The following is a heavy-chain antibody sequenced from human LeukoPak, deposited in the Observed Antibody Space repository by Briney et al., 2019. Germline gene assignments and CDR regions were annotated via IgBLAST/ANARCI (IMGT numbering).Heavy chain of an antibody. CDR2: ISYDGSNK. CDR1: GFTFSSYA. Sequence: GGSLRLSCAASGFTFSSYAMHWVRQAPGKGLEWVAVISYDGSNKYYADSVKGRFTISRDNSKNTLYLQMNSLRAEDTAVYYCARDQRPYGDYWYYFDYWGQGTLVTVSS. D-gene: IGHD4-17*01. V-gene: IGHV3-30*04. CDR3: ARDQRPYGDYWYYFDY. J-gene: IGHJ4*02.